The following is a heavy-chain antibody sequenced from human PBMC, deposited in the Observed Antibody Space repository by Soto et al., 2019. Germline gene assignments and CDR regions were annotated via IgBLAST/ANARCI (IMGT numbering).Heavy chain of an antibody. CDR3: ARGGATGDQYYFDY. CDR1: GYTFTGYY. V-gene: IGHV1-2*04. J-gene: IGHJ4*02. D-gene: IGHD7-27*01. CDR2: INPNSGGT. Sequence: ASVKVSCKASGYTFTGYYMHWVRQAPGQGLEWMGWINPNSGGTNYAQKFQGWVTMTRDTSISTAYMELSRLRSDDTAVYYCARGGATGDQYYFDYWGQGTLVTVSS.